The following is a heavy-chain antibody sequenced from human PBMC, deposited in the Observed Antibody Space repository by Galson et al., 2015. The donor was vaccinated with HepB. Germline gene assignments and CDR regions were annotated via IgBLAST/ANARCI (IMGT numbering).Heavy chain of an antibody. D-gene: IGHD2-21*01. V-gene: IGHV1-18*04. CDR2: ISAYNGNT. Sequence: SVKVSCKASGYTFTSYGISWVRQAPGQGLEWMGWISAYNGNTNYAQKLQGRVTMTTDTSTSTAYMELRSLRSDDTAVYYCAGTYCGGECYSFEETYYYYYSGMYVWGQGTTVTVSS. CDR3: AGTYCGGECYSFEETYYYYYSGMYV. CDR1: GYTFTSYG. J-gene: IGHJ6*02.